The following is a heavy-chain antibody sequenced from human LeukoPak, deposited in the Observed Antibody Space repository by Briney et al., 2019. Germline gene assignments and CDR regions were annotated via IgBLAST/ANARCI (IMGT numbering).Heavy chain of an antibody. J-gene: IGHJ3*02. D-gene: IGHD2-15*01. Sequence: GRSLRLSCATSGFIFDDYAMHWVRRAPGKGLEWVSGISWNSGSIGYADSVKGRFTISRDNAKNSLYLQMNSLRAEDMALYYCAKACGGTCSDAFDIWGQGTMVTVSS. CDR1: GFIFDDYA. V-gene: IGHV3-9*03. CDR3: AKACGGTCSDAFDI. CDR2: ISWNSGSI.